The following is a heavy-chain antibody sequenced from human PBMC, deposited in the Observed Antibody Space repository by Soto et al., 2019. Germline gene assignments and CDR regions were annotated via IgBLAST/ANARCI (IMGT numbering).Heavy chain of an antibody. Sequence: GGSLRLSCAVSGFTFSSYSINWVRQDPGEGLEWVSYISSSSTIYYADSVKGRFTISRDNAKNSLYLQMNSLRAEDTAVYYCASGSHWHQDYDFWTKYYYYMDIWGKGTTVNVS. V-gene: IGHV3-48*01. CDR1: GFTFSSYS. D-gene: IGHD3-3*01. CDR2: ISSSSTI. J-gene: IGHJ6*03. CDR3: ASGSHWHQDYDFWTKYYYYMDI.